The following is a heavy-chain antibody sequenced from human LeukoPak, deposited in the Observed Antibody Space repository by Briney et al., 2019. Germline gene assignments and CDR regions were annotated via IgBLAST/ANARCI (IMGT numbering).Heavy chain of an antibody. J-gene: IGHJ4*02. V-gene: IGHV1-69*01. D-gene: IGHD2-2*01. CDR2: IIPIFGTA. CDR3: ATQPQYCSSTSCYSDY. CDR1: GGTFSSYA. Sequence: SVKVSCKASGGTFSSYAISWVRRAPGQGLEWMGGIIPIFGTANYAQKFQGRVTITADESTSTAYMELSSLRSEDTAVYYCATQPQYCSSTSCYSDYWGQGTLVTVSS.